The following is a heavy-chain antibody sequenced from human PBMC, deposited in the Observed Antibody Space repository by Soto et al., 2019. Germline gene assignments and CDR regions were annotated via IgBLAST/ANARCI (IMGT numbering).Heavy chain of an antibody. CDR3: ARSILAIPVDN. V-gene: IGHV3-7*05. CDR1: GFIFSSYW. Sequence: EVQLVESGGGSVQRGGSLRLSCTASGFIFSSYWMSWVRQVPGKGLEWVANIKQDGSEMSYVYSVKGRFTISRDNPNNSVNLQMNGLSSEDRAMYPCARSILAIPVDNWGQGTLVTVSS. CDR2: IKQDGSEM. J-gene: IGHJ4*02. D-gene: IGHD3-9*01.